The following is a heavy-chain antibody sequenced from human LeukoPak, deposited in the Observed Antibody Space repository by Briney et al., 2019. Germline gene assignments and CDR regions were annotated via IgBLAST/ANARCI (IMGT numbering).Heavy chain of an antibody. CDR1: GYTFTGYY. V-gene: IGHV1-2*02. J-gene: IGHJ4*02. Sequence: ASLKVSCKASGYTFTGYYMHWVRQAPGQGLEWMGWINPKTGDTNYAQKFQGRVTMTRDTSISTAYMELSRLRSDDTAVYYCARGSVVVPAATTEWGQGTLVTVSA. CDR3: ARGSVVVPAATTE. CDR2: INPKTGDT. D-gene: IGHD2-2*01.